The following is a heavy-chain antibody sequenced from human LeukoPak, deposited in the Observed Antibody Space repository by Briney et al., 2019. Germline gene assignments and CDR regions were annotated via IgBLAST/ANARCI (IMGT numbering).Heavy chain of an antibody. J-gene: IGHJ6*02. CDR1: GGTLSGYA. V-gene: IGHV1-69*05. D-gene: IGHD3-10*01. Sequence: SVKVSCKASGGTLSGYAISWVRQAPGQWLEWMGGIIPIYGTPHSAQKIQGRDTITTDESTSTAFMDLSSLRSEDTAVYYCALSMVRGGIIYYYYGMDVWGQGTTVTVSS. CDR2: IIPIYGTP. CDR3: ALSMVRGGIIYYYYGMDV.